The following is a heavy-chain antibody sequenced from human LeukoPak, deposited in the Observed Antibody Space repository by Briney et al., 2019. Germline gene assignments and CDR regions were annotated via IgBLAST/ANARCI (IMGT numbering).Heavy chain of an antibody. CDR3: AKDRDILTGYYPDY. J-gene: IGHJ4*02. CDR1: GLTFSSYG. CDR2: IRYDGSNK. D-gene: IGHD3-9*01. Sequence: GGSLRLSCAASGLTFSSYGMSWVRQAPGKGLEWVAFIRYDGSNKYYADSVKGRFTISRDNSKNTLFLQMNSLRAEDTAVYHCAKDRDILTGYYPDYWGQGTLVTVPS. V-gene: IGHV3-30*02.